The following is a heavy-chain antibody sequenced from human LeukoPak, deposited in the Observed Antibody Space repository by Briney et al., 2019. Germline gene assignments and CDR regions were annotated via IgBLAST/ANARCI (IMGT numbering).Heavy chain of an antibody. D-gene: IGHD3-10*01. CDR3: ARAQYVLLWSGELSEWFDP. V-gene: IGHV4-34*01. Sequence: SETLSLTCAVYGGSFSGYYWSWIRQPPGKGLEWIGEINHSGSTNYNPSLKSRVTISVDTSKNQFSLKLSSVTAADTAVYYCARAQYVLLWSGELSEWFDPWGQGTLVTVSS. CDR2: INHSGST. CDR1: GGSFSGYY. J-gene: IGHJ5*02.